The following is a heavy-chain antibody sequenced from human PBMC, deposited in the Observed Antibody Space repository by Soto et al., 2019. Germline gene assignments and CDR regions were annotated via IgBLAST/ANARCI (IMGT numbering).Heavy chain of an antibody. V-gene: IGHV3-21*01. CDR1: GFTFSSYS. D-gene: IGHD2-15*01. CDR2: ISSSSSYI. CDR3: AREGRNCSGGSCYSGGPNWFDP. Sequence: EVQLVESGGVLVKPGGSLRLSCAASGFTFSSYSMNWFRQAPGKGLEWVSSISSSSSYIYYADSVKGRFTISRDNAKNSLYLQMNSLRAEDTAVYYCAREGRNCSGGSCYSGGPNWFDPWGQGTLVTVSS. J-gene: IGHJ5*02.